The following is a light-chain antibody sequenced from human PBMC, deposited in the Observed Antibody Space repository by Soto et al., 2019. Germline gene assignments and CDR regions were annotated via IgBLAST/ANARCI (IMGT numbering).Light chain of an antibody. CDR3: SSKSPDF. Sequence: QSVLTQPASVSGSPGQSFTISCTGTSSGIRDYNYVSWYQQLPGNAPKLIMYEVSNRPSGISNRFSGSKSGNTASLTISGLQAEDEADYYCSSKSPDFFGTGTKLTVL. J-gene: IGLJ1*01. CDR1: SSGIRDYNY. V-gene: IGLV2-14*01. CDR2: EVS.